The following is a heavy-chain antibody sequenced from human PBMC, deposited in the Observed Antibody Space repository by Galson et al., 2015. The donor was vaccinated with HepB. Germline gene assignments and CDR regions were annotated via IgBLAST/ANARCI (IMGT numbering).Heavy chain of an antibody. J-gene: IGHJ5*02. CDR3: TRDSGNGDYGWWRHNWFDP. CDR1: GFSFSSHW. CDR2: IKQDGSEK. V-gene: IGHV3-7*01. Sequence: SLRLSCAASGFSFSSHWMSWVRQAPGKGLEWVANIKQDGSEKYYVDSVKGRFTISRDNAKNSLYLQMNSLRVEDTAVYYCTRDSGNGDYGWWRHNWFDPWGQGTLVTVSS. D-gene: IGHD4-17*01.